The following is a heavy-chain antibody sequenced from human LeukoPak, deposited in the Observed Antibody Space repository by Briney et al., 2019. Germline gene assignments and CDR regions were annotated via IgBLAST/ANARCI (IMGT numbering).Heavy chain of an antibody. V-gene: IGHV4-34*01. CDR1: GGSFSGYY. CDR2: INHSGST. CDR3: ARRVAAGPLGY. J-gene: IGHJ4*02. Sequence: SETLSLTCAVYGGSFSGYYWSWIRQPPGKGLEWIGEINHSGSTNNNPSLKSRVTISVDTSKNQFSLKLSSVTAADTAVYYCARRVAAGPLGYWGQGTLVTVSS. D-gene: IGHD6-13*01.